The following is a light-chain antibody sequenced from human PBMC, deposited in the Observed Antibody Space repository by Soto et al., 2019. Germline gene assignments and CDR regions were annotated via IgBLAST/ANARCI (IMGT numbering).Light chain of an antibody. CDR2: GAS. CDR3: QQYGSSPYT. CDR1: QSISRDY. J-gene: IGKJ2*01. V-gene: IGKV3-20*01. Sequence: EIVLMQSPGTLSLSPGERATFSCKASQSISRDYLASYQQKPDQAPRLLIYGASNRATGIPDRFSGSGSATDFTLTISRVEPEDFAVYFCQQYGSSPYTFGQGTKLEIK.